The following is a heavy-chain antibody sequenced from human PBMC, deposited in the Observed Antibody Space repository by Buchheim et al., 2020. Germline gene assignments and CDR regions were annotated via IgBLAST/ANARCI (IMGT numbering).Heavy chain of an antibody. CDR3: ARGYDFWSGYSGLLL. V-gene: IGHV4-61*02. D-gene: IGHD3-3*01. Sequence: QVQLQESGPGLVKPSQTLSLTCTVSGGSISSGSYYWSWIRQPAGKGLEWIGRIYTSGRTNYNPSLKSRVTISVETYKKQFSLKLSSVTAADTAVYYCARGYDFWSGYSGLLLWGQGTL. CDR2: IYTSGRT. J-gene: IGHJ4*02. CDR1: GGSISSGSYY.